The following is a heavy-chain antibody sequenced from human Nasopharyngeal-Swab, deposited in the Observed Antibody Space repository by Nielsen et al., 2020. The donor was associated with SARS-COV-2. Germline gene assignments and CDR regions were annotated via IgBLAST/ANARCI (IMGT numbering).Heavy chain of an antibody. V-gene: IGHV4-4*07. J-gene: IGHJ5*02. CDR1: GGSISSYY. Sequence: SETLSLTCTVSGGSISSYYWSWIRQPAGKGLEWIGRIYTSGSTNYNPSLKSRVTISVDTSKNQFSLKLSSVTAADTAVYYCARVRIAAAGIGWFDPWGQGTLVTVSS. CDR2: IYTSGST. CDR3: ARVRIAAAGIGWFDP. D-gene: IGHD6-13*01.